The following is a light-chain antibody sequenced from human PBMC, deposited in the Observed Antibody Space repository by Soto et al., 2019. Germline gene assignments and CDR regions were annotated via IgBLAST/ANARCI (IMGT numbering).Light chain of an antibody. J-gene: IGLJ2*01. V-gene: IGLV4-69*01. Sequence: QSVLTQSPSASASLGASVKLTCTLSSGHSSYAMAWHQQQPEKGPRYLMKLSSDGSHSKGDGIPDRFSGSSSGAERYLTISSLQSEDEADYYCQTWDTGARVVFGGGPKLTVL. CDR1: SGHSSYA. CDR2: LSSDGSH. CDR3: QTWDTGARVV.